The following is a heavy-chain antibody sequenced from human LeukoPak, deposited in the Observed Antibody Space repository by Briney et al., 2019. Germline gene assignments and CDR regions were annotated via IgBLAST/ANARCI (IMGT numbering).Heavy chain of an antibody. D-gene: IGHD6-13*01. Sequence: GGSLRLSCAASGFSFSDAWMSWVRQAPGKGLEWVSAISGSGGSTYYADSVKGRFTISRDNSKNTLYLQMNSLRAEDTAVYYCAKDRTFGAAATLAYYYMDVWGKGTTVTISS. CDR2: ISGSGGST. CDR3: AKDRTFGAAATLAYYYMDV. V-gene: IGHV3-23*01. J-gene: IGHJ6*03. CDR1: GFSFSDAW.